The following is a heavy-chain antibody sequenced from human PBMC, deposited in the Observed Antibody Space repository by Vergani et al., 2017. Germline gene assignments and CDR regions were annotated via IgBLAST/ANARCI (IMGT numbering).Heavy chain of an antibody. CDR1: GGSINTGAYY. Sequence: QVQLQESGPRLVRPSQTLSLTCTVSGGSINTGAYYWSWIRQPAGKGLEWIGRVYTSGMTNYYPSLKSRVTILVDRSKSQLSLKLTSVTAGDTAVYFCARELSYYYGSGSDDYNPYYYEGMDVWGPGTTVTVSS. J-gene: IGHJ6*02. CDR2: VYTSGMT. CDR3: ARELSYYYGSGSDDYNPYYYEGMDV. D-gene: IGHD3-10*01. V-gene: IGHV4-61*02.